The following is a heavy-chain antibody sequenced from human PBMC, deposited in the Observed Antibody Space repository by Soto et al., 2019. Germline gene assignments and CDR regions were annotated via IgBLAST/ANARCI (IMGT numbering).Heavy chain of an antibody. CDR1: GFTFSDSY. Sequence: PGGSLRLSCAASGFTFSDSYMSRIRQAPGKGLEWISYITFSGNTVYYADSLKGRFTISRDNAKNSLYLQMNRLRAEDTAVYYCARVSWREKYGMDVWGQGTTVTVSS. V-gene: IGHV3-11*01. CDR3: ARVSWREKYGMDV. J-gene: IGHJ6*02. CDR2: ITFSGNTV.